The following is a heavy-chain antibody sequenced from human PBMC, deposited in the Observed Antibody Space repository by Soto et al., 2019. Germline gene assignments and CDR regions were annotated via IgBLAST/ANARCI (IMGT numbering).Heavy chain of an antibody. V-gene: IGHV1-2*02. J-gene: IGHJ4*02. CDR1: GYTFTGYY. CDR3: ARHSGYDYVFDY. D-gene: IGHD5-12*01. CDR2: INPNNGDT. Sequence: ASVKVSCKASGYTFTGYYIHWVRQAPGQGLEWMGWINPNNGDTNYAQKFQGRVTLTRDTATSTAYMELSSRRFDDTAVYYCARHSGYDYVFDYWGQGILVTVSS.